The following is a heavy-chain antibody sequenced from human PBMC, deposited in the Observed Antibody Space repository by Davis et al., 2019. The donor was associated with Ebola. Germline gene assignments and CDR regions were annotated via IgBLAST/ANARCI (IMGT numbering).Heavy chain of an antibody. D-gene: IGHD6-13*01. Sequence: PSETLSLTCAVYGGSFSGYYWSWIRQPPGKGLEWIGEINHSGSTNYNPSLKSRVTISVDTSKNQFSLKLSSVTAADTAVYYCARRGAAGTAQNWFDPWGQGTLVTVSS. J-gene: IGHJ5*02. CDR3: ARRGAAGTAQNWFDP. CDR2: INHSGST. CDR1: GGSFSGYY. V-gene: IGHV4-34*01.